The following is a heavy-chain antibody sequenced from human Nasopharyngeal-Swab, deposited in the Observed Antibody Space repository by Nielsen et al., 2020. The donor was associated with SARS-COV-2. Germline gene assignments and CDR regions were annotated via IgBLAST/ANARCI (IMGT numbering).Heavy chain of an antibody. CDR2: ISYDGSNK. D-gene: IGHD2-15*01. CDR1: GFTFSSYG. V-gene: IGHV3-30*03. J-gene: IGHJ3*02. CDR3: ARDADMLDAFDI. Sequence: GGSLRLSCAASGFTFSSYGMHWVRQAPGKGLEWVAVISYDGSNKYYADSVKGRFTISRDNSKNTLYLQMNSLRAEDTAVYFCARDADMLDAFDIWGQGTMVTVSS.